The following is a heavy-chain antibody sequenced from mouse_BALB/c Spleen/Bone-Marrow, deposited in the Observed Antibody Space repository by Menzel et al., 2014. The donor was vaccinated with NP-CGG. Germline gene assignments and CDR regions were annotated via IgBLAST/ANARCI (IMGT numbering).Heavy chain of an antibody. Sequence: VQLQQSGAELVKPGVSVKLSCTASGFNIKDTYMHWVKQRPEQGLEWIGRIDPANGNTKYDPKFQGKATITADTSSNTAYLQLSSLTSEDTAVYYCAKYYYGNSLFAYWGQGTLVTVSA. V-gene: IGHV14-3*02. D-gene: IGHD1-1*01. CDR1: GFNIKDTY. CDR2: IDPANGNT. CDR3: AKYYYGNSLFAY. J-gene: IGHJ3*01.